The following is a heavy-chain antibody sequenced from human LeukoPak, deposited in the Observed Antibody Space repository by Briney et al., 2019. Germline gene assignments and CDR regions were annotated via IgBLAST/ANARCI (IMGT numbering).Heavy chain of an antibody. D-gene: IGHD5-18*01. Sequence: SETLSLTCTVSGGSISSYYWSWIRQPPGKGLEWIGYIYYSGSTNYNPSLKSRVTISVDTSKNQFSLKLSSVTAADTAVYYCARDQSGYSYGSFDYWGQGTPVTVSS. CDR2: IYYSGST. V-gene: IGHV4-59*01. CDR3: ARDQSGYSYGSFDY. J-gene: IGHJ4*02. CDR1: GGSISSYY.